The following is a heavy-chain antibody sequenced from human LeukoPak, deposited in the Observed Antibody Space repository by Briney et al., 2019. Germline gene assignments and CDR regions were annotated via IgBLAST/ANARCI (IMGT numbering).Heavy chain of an antibody. CDR1: GYNFTTYG. CDR2: ISCYNGNS. CDR3: ARDAGDGMDV. J-gene: IGHJ6*02. Sequence: GASVKVSCKASGYNFTTYGVSWVRLAPGQRPEWMGWISCYNGNSKSSEKFQGRVTMTIETSTSTVYMELRTLKNDDTAVYYCARDAGDGMDVWGLGTTVIVSS. V-gene: IGHV1-18*01.